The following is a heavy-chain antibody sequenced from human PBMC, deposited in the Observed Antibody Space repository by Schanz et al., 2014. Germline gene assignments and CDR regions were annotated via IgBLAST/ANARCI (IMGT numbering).Heavy chain of an antibody. CDR2: IIPILGIA. Sequence: QVQLVQSGAEVKKPGASVKVSCKTSGYTFSSYGITWVRQAPGQGLEWMGRIIPILGIANYAQKFQGRVTMTTDTSTSTAYMELRSLRSDDTAVYYCAGTYCSSTSCYTGYYYMDVWGKGTTVTDSS. V-gene: IGHV1-18*01. J-gene: IGHJ6*03. CDR3: AGTYCSSTSCYTGYYYMDV. CDR1: GYTFSSYG. D-gene: IGHD2-2*02.